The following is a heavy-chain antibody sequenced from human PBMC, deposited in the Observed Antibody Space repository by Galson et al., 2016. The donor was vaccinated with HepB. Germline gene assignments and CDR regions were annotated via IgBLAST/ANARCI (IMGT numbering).Heavy chain of an antibody. CDR3: ARDTAMVTSDS. D-gene: IGHD5-18*01. CDR2: ISTTSSYI. CDR1: GFIVTGYS. J-gene: IGHJ4*02. Sequence: SLRLSCAASGFIVTGYSLTWVRQVPGKGLEWVSSISTTSSYIYYADSVKGRFTISRDNAKNSLYLQMNSLRAEDTAVYFCARDTAMVTSDSWGQGTLVTVSS. V-gene: IGHV3-21*01.